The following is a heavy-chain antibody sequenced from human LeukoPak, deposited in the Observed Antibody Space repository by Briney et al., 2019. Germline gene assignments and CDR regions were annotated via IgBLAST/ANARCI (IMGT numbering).Heavy chain of an antibody. CDR2: IRYDGSNK. Sequence: GGSLRLSCAASGFTFSSYGMHWVRQAPGKGLEWVAFIRYDGSNKYYADSVKGRFTISRDDSKNTLYLQMNSLRAEDTAVYYCAKSIPSYNWFDPWGQGTLVTVSS. CDR3: AKSIPSYNWFDP. V-gene: IGHV3-30*02. CDR1: GFTFSSYG. J-gene: IGHJ5*02.